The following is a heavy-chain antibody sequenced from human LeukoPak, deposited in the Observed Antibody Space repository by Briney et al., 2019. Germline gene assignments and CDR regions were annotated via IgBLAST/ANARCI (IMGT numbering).Heavy chain of an antibody. CDR2: IYYSGST. V-gene: IGHV4-59*01. J-gene: IGHJ5*02. D-gene: IGHD3-3*01. CDR1: GGSISSYY. CDR3: ARGETYYDFWSGYERLNWFDP. Sequence: SETLSLTCTVSGGSISSYYWSWIRQPPGKGLGWIGYIYYSGSTNYNPSLKSRVTISVDTSKNQFSLKLSSVTAADTAVYYCARGETYYDFWSGYERLNWFDPWGQGTLVTVSS.